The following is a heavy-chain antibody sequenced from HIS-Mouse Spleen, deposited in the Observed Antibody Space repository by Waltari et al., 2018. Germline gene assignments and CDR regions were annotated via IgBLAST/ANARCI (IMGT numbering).Heavy chain of an antibody. CDR1: GGSISSSSYY. J-gene: IGHJ2*01. CDR3: AREIPYSSSWYDWYFDL. V-gene: IGHV4-39*07. Sequence: QLQLQESGPGLVKPSETLSLTCTVSGGSISSSSYYWGWIRQPPGKGLEWIGRIYYSGGTYHNPSLKSRVTISVDTSKNQFSLKLSSVPAADTAVYYCAREIPYSSSWYDWYFDLWGRGTLVTVSS. D-gene: IGHD6-13*01. CDR2: IYYSGGT.